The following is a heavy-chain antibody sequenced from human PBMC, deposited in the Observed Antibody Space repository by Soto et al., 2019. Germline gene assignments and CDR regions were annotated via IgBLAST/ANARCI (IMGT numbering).Heavy chain of an antibody. D-gene: IGHD3-22*01. CDR1: GFIFSDYS. J-gene: IGHJ6*02. V-gene: IGHV3-23*01. CDR3: VGGRIVVVGSRAYYGMDV. CDR2: MSIGYEKT. Sequence: EVQVLESGGGLVQPGGSLRLSCVASGFIFSDYSMAWVRQTPEKGLEWISGMSIGYEKTFYGDSVQGRFTVSRDSSQNTVDLQMNSLRVEDTAKYYCVGGRIVVVGSRAYYGMDVWGQGTTVTVSS.